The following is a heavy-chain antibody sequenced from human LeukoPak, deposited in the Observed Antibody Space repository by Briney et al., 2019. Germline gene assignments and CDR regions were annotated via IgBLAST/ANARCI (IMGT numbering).Heavy chain of an antibody. CDR3: ARDYCSSTSFGRYYGMDV. V-gene: IGHV3-20*04. CDR2: INWNGGST. Sequence: PGGSLRLSCAASGFTFDDYGMSWVRQAPGKGLEWVSGINWNGGSTGYADSVKGRFTISRDNAKNSLYLQMNSLRAEDTALYYCARDYCSSTSFGRYYGMDVWGQGTTVTVSS. J-gene: IGHJ6*02. CDR1: GFTFDDYG. D-gene: IGHD2-2*01.